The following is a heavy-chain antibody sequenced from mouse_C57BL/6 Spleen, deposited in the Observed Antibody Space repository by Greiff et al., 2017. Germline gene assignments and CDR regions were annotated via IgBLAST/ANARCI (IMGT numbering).Heavy chain of an antibody. V-gene: IGHV1-55*01. D-gene: IGHD2-3*01. CDR1: GYTFTSYW. J-gene: IGHJ2*01. Sequence: QVQLQQPGAELVKPGASVKMSCKASGYTFTSYWITWVKQRPGQGLEWIGDIYPGSGSPNYNEKFKSKATLTVATSSSTAYMQLSSLTSEDSAVYYCARGFDDGYNFDYWGQGTTLTVSS. CDR3: ARGFDDGYNFDY. CDR2: IYPGSGSP.